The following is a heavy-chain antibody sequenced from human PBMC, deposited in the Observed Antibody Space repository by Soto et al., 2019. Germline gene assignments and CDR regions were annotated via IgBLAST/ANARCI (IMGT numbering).Heavy chain of an antibody. J-gene: IGHJ4*02. D-gene: IGHD3-3*01. CDR2: VYYTGSP. Sequence: QLQLQESGPGLVKPSETLSLTCTVSGGSISNNNFFWGWIRQPPGKGLEWVGTVYYTGSPYYNPSLNTRVTMSVDTSKNQFSLQLASVTAADTAVYYWARGVDPVLRLDVNDHWGQGTLVTVSS. CDR1: GGSISNNNFF. CDR3: ARGVDPVLRLDVNDH. V-gene: IGHV4-39*02.